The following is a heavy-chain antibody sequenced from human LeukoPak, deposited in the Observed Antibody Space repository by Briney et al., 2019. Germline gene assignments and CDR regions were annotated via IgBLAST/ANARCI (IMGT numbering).Heavy chain of an antibody. Sequence: SETLSLTCTVSGGSISSYYWSWIRQPPGKGLEWIGYMYDSGSTKYNPSLKSRVTISVDTSKNQFSLRLTSVTAADTAVYYCARHSGQDSGCPWGQGTLVTVSS. J-gene: IGHJ4*02. CDR2: MYDSGST. CDR3: ARHSGQDSGCP. V-gene: IGHV4-59*08. CDR1: GGSISSYY. D-gene: IGHD6-25*01.